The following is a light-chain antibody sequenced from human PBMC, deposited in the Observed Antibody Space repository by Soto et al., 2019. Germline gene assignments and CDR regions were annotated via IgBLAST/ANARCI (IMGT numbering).Light chain of an antibody. Sequence: EIELTQSPGTLSLSPGESATLSCRASQSISGYLAWYQQKPGQAPRLLIYDVSNRATGIPARFSGSGSGTDFTLTISSREAEDFTSYYCQQRNYWQVSFGEGTRLEIK. J-gene: IGKJ5*01. V-gene: IGKV3-11*01. CDR3: QQRNYWQVS. CDR1: QSISGY. CDR2: DVS.